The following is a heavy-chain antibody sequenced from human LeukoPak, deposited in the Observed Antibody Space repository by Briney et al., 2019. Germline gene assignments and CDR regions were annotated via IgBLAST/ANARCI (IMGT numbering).Heavy chain of an antibody. CDR1: GFTFDDYT. D-gene: IGHD3-3*01. Sequence: GGSLRLSCAASGFTFDDYTMHWVRQAPGKGLEWVSLISWDGGSTYYADSVKGRFTISRDNSKNSLYLQMNSLRTEDTALYYCAKEVENYDFWSGFDYWGQGTLVTVSS. J-gene: IGHJ4*02. V-gene: IGHV3-43*01. CDR3: AKEVENYDFWSGFDY. CDR2: ISWDGGST.